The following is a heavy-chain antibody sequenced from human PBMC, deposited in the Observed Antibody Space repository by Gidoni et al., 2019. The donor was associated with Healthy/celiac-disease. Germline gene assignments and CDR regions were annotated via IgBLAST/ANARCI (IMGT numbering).Heavy chain of an antibody. CDR1: GGSIRSGGYY. CDR3: ARDAGIAVAGTHPRWFDP. V-gene: IGHV4-31*03. J-gene: IGHJ5*02. CDR2: IYYSGST. D-gene: IGHD6-19*01. Sequence: QVQLQESGPGLVKPSQTLSLTCTVSGGSIRSGGYYWSWIRQHPGKGLEWIGYIYYSGSTYYNPSLKSRVTISVDTSKNQFSLKLSSVTAADTAVYYCARDAGIAVAGTHPRWFDPWGQGTLVTVSS.